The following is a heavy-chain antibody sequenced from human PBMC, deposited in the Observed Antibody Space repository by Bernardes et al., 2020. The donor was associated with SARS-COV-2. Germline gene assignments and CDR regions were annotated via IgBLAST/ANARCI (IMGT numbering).Heavy chain of an antibody. CDR3: ARSPDRHFDY. CDR1: GYTVTAYF. Sequence: ASVKVSCKASGYTVTAYFIHWVRQAPGQGLECMGWINPESGVTDYAQKFQGRISLTRDTSINTVYMELRGLRSDDTAVFYCARSPDRHFDYWGQGTQVTVSS. V-gene: IGHV1-2*02. CDR2: INPESGVT. J-gene: IGHJ4*02.